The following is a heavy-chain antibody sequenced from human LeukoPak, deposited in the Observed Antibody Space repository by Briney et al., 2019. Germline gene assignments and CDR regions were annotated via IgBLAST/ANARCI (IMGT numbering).Heavy chain of an antibody. V-gene: IGHV3-48*01. CDR3: ARDRWYGGGYYYYMDV. CDR1: GFTFSSYS. CDR2: ISSSSSTI. J-gene: IGHJ6*03. D-gene: IGHD2-15*01. Sequence: GGSLRLSCAASGFTFSSYSMNWVRQAPGKGLEWVSYISSSSSTIYYADSVKGRFTISGDNAKNSLYLQMNSLRAEDTAVYYCARDRWYGGGYYYYMDVWGKGTTVTVSS.